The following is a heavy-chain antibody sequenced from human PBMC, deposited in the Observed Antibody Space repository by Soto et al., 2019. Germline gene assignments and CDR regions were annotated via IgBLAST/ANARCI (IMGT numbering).Heavy chain of an antibody. Sequence: GGSLRLSCAASGFTFNNYAMNWVRQAPGKGLEWVATISCTGGSTYYADSVKGRFTISRDNSKNTLYLQMNSLRVEDTAVYYCAKDRLGGNFDYWGQGTQVTVSS. CDR2: ISCTGGST. V-gene: IGHV3-23*01. CDR3: AKDRLGGNFDY. J-gene: IGHJ4*02. CDR1: GFTFNNYA.